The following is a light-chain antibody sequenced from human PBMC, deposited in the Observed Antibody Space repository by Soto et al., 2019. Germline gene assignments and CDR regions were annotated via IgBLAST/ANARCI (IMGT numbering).Light chain of an antibody. CDR2: GAS. V-gene: IGKV3-15*01. J-gene: IGKJ1*01. CDR1: QSVSIN. Sequence: EIVMTQSPATLSVSPGERATLSCRASQSVSINLAWYQQKPGQAPRLLIYGASTRATGIPARFSGSGSGTEFTLTISSLQSEDFAFYYCQHDNTWHPWTCGQGTKVEIK. CDR3: QHDNTWHPWT.